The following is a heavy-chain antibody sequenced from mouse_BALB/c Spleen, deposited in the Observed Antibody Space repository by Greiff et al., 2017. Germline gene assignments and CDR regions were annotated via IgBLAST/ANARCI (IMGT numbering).Heavy chain of an antibody. CDR3: AREENGNYRTWFAY. D-gene: IGHD2-1*01. V-gene: IGHV1-63*02. CDR1: GYTFTNYW. J-gene: IGHJ3*01. Sequence: VQLQQSGAELVRPGTSVKISCKASGYTFTNYWLGWVKQRPGHGLEWIGDIYPGGGYTNYNEKFKGKATLTADTSSSTAYMQLSSLTSEDSAVYFCAREENGNYRTWFAYWGQGTLVTVSA. CDR2: IYPGGGYT.